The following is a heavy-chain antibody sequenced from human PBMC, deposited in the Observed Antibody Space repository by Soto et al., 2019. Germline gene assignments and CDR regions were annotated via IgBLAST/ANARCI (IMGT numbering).Heavy chain of an antibody. Sequence: GESLKISCKGSGYSFTSYWISWVRQMPGKGLEWMGRIDPSDSYTNYSPSFQGHVTISADKSISTAYLQWSSLKASDTAMYYCQFRALEDYYYGMDVWGQGTTVTVSS. D-gene: IGHD3-3*01. CDR3: QFRALEDYYYGMDV. CDR2: IDPSDSYT. CDR1: GYSFTSYW. V-gene: IGHV5-10-1*01. J-gene: IGHJ6*02.